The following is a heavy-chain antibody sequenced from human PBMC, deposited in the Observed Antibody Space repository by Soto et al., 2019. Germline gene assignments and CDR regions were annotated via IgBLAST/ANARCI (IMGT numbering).Heavy chain of an antibody. Sequence: ESLTIPWTRTGDNFSCYWNGLVRPVPGKGLDWMGVIYPGDSDTRYSPSFHGQVTISADKSISTAYLQWSSPKASDTAMYFCARLPGVRGVFDGFNVWGQGTMVTVSS. D-gene: IGHD3-10*01. CDR3: ARLPGVRGVFDGFNV. V-gene: IGHV5-51*01. CDR2: IYPGDSDT. J-gene: IGHJ3*01. CDR1: GDNFSCYW.